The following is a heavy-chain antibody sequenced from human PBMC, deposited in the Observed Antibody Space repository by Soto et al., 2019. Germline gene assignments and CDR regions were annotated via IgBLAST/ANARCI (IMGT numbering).Heavy chain of an antibody. D-gene: IGHD6-13*01. V-gene: IGHV3-49*04. CDR2: IRSKAYGGTT. CDR3: ARDQKVAAGIFDY. Sequence: GGSLRLSCTASGFTFGDYAMGWVRQAPGKGLEWVGFIRSKAYGGTTEYAASVKGRFTISRDDSKSIAYLQMNSLKTEDTAVYYCARDQKVAAGIFDYWGQGTLVTVSS. J-gene: IGHJ4*02. CDR1: GFTFGDYA.